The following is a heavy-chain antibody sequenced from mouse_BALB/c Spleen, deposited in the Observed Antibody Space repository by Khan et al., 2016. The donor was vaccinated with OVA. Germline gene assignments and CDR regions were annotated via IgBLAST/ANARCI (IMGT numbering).Heavy chain of an antibody. Sequence: VQLQESGPGLVRPSQSLSITCTVSGFSLTTYGVHWFRQSPGKGLEWMGLIWSGGNTDYNAAFISRLSISKDNSKSQVFFKMNSLQADDTARYYCARNSYMYDFTYWGQGTLVTVSA. CDR3: ARNSYMYDFTY. CDR2: IWSGGNT. J-gene: IGHJ3*01. V-gene: IGHV2-4-1*01. CDR1: GFSLTTYG. D-gene: IGHD2-14*01.